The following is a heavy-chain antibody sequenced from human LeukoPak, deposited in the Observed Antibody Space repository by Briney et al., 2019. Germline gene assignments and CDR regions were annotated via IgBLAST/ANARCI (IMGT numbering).Heavy chain of an antibody. V-gene: IGHV4-61*02. CDR3: ARVALAPLHCSSTSCHIDEYYFDY. J-gene: IGHJ4*02. Sequence: SQTLSLTCAVSGGSISSGGYYWSWIRQPAGKGLEWIGRIYTSGSTNYNPSLKSRVTMSVDTSKNQFSPKLSSVTAADTAVYYCARVALAPLHCSSTSCHIDEYYFDYWGQGTLVTVSS. CDR1: GGSISSGGYY. CDR2: IYTSGST. D-gene: IGHD2-2*02.